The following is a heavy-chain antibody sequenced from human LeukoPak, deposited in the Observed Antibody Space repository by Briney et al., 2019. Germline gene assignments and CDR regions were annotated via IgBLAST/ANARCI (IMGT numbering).Heavy chain of an antibody. V-gene: IGHV3-33*01. D-gene: IGHD4-23*01. CDR3: ARDHVTQAVGPALGFFDY. Sequence: GGSLRLSCAASGFTFSSNSMHWGRHDPRKRLEWVVVIMYDGSNTYYADSVKGRFTISRDNSKNTLYLQMTSLRAEDTAVYYCARDHVTQAVGPALGFFDYWGEGTLVTAS. CDR1: GFTFSSNS. J-gene: IGHJ4*02. CDR2: IMYDGSNT.